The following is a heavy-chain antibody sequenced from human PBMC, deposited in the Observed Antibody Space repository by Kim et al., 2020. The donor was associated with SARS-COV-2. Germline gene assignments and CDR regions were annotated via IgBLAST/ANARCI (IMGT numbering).Heavy chain of an antibody. J-gene: IGHJ6*02. CDR2: INHSGST. V-gene: IGHV4-34*01. Sequence: SETLSLTCAVYVGSLSGYHWTWIRRSPGKGLEWIGEINHSGSTKYNPSLNSRVIISLDTSKNQFSLNMRSMTAADTAVYYCARGRAGVVPSPILGLGPYYEFHFLDVWGQGTTVTVSS. D-gene: IGHD3-16*01. CDR3: ARGRAGVVPSPILGLGPYYEFHFLDV. CDR1: VGSLSGYH.